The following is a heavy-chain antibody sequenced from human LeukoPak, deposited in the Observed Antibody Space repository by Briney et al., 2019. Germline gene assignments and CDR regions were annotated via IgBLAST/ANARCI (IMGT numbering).Heavy chain of an antibody. J-gene: IGHJ5*02. CDR3: ARGRNFVVVVAATLLRANWFDP. Sequence: SETLSLTCAVYGGSFSGCYWSWIRQPPGKGLEWIGEINHSGSTNYNPSLKSRVTISVDTSKNQFSLKLSSVTAADTAVYYCARGRNFVVVVAATLLRANWFDPWGQGTLVTVSS. CDR2: INHSGST. V-gene: IGHV4-34*01. D-gene: IGHD2-15*01. CDR1: GGSFSGCY.